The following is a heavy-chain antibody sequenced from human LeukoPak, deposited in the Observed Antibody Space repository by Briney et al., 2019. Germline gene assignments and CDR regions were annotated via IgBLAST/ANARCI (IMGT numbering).Heavy chain of an antibody. CDR1: GGSISSYY. CDR2: IYTSGST. D-gene: IGHD2-2*01. Sequence: PSETLSLTCTVSGGSISSYYWSWIRQPAGKGLEWIGRIYTSGSTNYNPSLKSRVTMSVDTSKNQFSLKLSSVTAADTAVYYCARIASTYQLLYYFDYWGQGTLVTVSS. CDR3: ARIASTYQLLYYFDY. J-gene: IGHJ4*02. V-gene: IGHV4-4*07.